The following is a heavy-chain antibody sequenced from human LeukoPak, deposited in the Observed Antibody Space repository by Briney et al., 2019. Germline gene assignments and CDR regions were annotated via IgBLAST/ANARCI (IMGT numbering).Heavy chain of an antibody. D-gene: IGHD5-18*01. CDR1: GFTVSSNY. CDR2: IYSGGST. CDR3: ARSWAMVSADDY. J-gene: IGHJ4*02. Sequence: GGSLRLSCAASGFTVSSNYMSWVRQAPGKGLEWVSVIYSGGSTYYADSVKGRFTISRDNSKNTLYLQMNSLRAEDTAVYYCARSWAMVSADDYWGQGTLVTVSS. V-gene: IGHV3-53*01.